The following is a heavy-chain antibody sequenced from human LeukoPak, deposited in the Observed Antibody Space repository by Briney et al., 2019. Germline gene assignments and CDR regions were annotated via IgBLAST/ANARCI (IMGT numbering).Heavy chain of an antibody. Sequence: ASVKVSCKASGYTFTSYDINWVRQATGQGLEWMGWMNPNSGNTGYAQKFQGRVTMTRNTSISTAYMELSSLRSEDTAVYYCARVLLLMVTTSRSDYYYGMDVWGQGTTVTVSS. CDR2: MNPNSGNT. J-gene: IGHJ6*02. V-gene: IGHV1-8*01. CDR3: ARVLLLMVTTSRSDYYYGMDV. CDR1: GYTFTSYD. D-gene: IGHD4-17*01.